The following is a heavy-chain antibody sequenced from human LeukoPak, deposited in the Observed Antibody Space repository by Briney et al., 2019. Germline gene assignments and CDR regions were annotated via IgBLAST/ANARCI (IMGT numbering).Heavy chain of an antibody. CDR2: ISSSGSYI. Sequence: PGGSLRLSCAASGFTFSSYSMNWVRQAPGKGLEWVSSISSSGSYIYYADSVKGRFTISRDNAKNSLYLQMNSLRAEDTAVYYCAKESYDSPAAFDYWGQGTLVTVSS. CDR3: AKESYDSPAAFDY. V-gene: IGHV3-21*01. D-gene: IGHD3-10*01. CDR1: GFTFSSYS. J-gene: IGHJ4*02.